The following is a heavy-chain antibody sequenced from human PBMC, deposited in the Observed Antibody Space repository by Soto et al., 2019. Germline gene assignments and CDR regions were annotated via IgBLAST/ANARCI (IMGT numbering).Heavy chain of an antibody. CDR1: GFTFSSYS. J-gene: IGHJ4*02. CDR2: ISTSSSTI. D-gene: IGHD2-8*01. CDR3: AVLMSTGY. Sequence: EVQLVESGGGLVQPGGSLRLSCAASGFTFSSYSMNWVRQAPGKGLEWVSYISTSSSTIYYADSVKGRFTISRDNAKHSLYLQMNSLRAEETAVYYCAVLMSTGYWGQGTLVTVSP. V-gene: IGHV3-48*01.